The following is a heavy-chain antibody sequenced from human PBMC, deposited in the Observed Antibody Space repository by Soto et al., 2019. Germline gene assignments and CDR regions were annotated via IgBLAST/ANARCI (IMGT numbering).Heavy chain of an antibody. J-gene: IGHJ6*02. Sequence: EVQLVESGGGLVKPGGSLRLSCVVSGLTFSSAWMNWVRQAPGKGLEWVGRIKSKGGGGTTDYAAPVKGRFTISRDDSKNTLFLQMDGLKTEDAAVYYCVWFGEGYDYVGLDVWGQGTTVIVSS. D-gene: IGHD3-10*01. CDR1: GLTFSSAW. CDR2: IKSKGGGGTT. V-gene: IGHV3-15*07. CDR3: VWFGEGYDYVGLDV.